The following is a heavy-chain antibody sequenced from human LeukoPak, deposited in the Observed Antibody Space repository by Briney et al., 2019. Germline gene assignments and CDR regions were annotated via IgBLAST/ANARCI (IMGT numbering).Heavy chain of an antibody. D-gene: IGHD1-26*01. CDR2: IGDSGGST. CDR1: GFTFSTYA. J-gene: IGHJ4*02. V-gene: IGHV3-23*01. CDR3: AKSNVGNFDY. Sequence: SGGSPRLSCAASGFTFSTYAMSWVRQAPGKRLEWVSAIGDSGGSTYYADSVKGRFTISRDNSKNTLYLQLNSLRAEDTAMYYCAKSNVGNFDYWGQGTLVTVSS.